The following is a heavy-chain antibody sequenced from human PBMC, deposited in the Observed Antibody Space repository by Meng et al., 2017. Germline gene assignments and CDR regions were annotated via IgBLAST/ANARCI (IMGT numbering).Heavy chain of an antibody. CDR3: ARVGKVVTAPLTY. V-gene: IGHV4-34*01. CDR2: INHSGST. CDR1: GWSFSGYY. D-gene: IGHD2-21*02. Sequence: WGVGLFKPSEALSLTCSVYGWSFSGYYWSWIRQPPGKGLEWIGEINHSGSTNYNPSLKSRVTISVDTSKNQFSLKLSSVTAADTAVYYCARVGKVVTAPLTYWGQGTLVTVSS. J-gene: IGHJ4*02.